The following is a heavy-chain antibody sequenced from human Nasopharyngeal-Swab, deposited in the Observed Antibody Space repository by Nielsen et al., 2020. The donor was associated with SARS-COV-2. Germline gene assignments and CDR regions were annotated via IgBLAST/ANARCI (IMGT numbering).Heavy chain of an antibody. D-gene: IGHD3-22*01. J-gene: IGHJ4*02. CDR2: INPRGTTT. Sequence: ASVKVSCKASGDTFTGHFVHWVRQAPGQGPEWMGVINPRGTTTTYAQKFQDRVTMTRDTSTSTVYMELSSLRSDDTAVYYCAGSMIVSPPDYWGQGTLVTVSS. CDR1: GDTFTGHF. CDR3: AGSMIVSPPDY. V-gene: IGHV1-46*01.